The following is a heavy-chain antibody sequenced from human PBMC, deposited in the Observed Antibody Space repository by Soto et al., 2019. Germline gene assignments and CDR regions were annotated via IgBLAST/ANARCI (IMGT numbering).Heavy chain of an antibody. Sequence: QVQLVQSGAEVKKPGASVKVSCKASGYTFTSYYMHWVRQAPGQGLEWMGIINPSGGSTSYAQKVQGRVTGTRDTSTSTVYMQLSRLRTEGTAVYFCASPHCSGGRCSLGPESRLDYWGQGTLVTVSS. V-gene: IGHV1-46*01. J-gene: IGHJ4*02. D-gene: IGHD2-15*01. CDR1: GYTFTSYY. CDR2: INPSGGST. CDR3: ASPHCSGGRCSLGPESRLDY.